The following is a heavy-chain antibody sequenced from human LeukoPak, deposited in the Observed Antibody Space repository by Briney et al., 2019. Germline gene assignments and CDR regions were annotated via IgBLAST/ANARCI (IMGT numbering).Heavy chain of an antibody. V-gene: IGHV4-4*07. J-gene: IGHJ6*03. Sequence: SETLSLTCTVSGGSISGYYWSWIRQPAGMGLEWIGRISTSGSTNYNPSLKSRVTISVDTSKNQFSLKLSSVTAADTAVYYCARVGSSSPRFYYYYYMDVWGKGTTVTVSS. CDR3: ARVGSSSPRFYYYYYMDV. CDR2: ISTSGST. CDR1: GGSISGYY. D-gene: IGHD6-6*01.